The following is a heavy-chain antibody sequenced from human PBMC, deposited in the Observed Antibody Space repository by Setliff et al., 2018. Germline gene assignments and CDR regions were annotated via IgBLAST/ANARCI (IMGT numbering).Heavy chain of an antibody. Sequence: SETLSLTCTVSGGSISSSNWWTWVRQPPGKGLEWIGEIYHSGSINYNPSLKSRVTMSVDKSKNQISLKLTSVTAADTAVYYCGRGFSRIEGWGNWFDPWGQGILVTVS. J-gene: IGHJ5*02. CDR1: GGSISSSNW. CDR3: GRGFSRIEGWGNWFDP. CDR2: IYHSGSI. V-gene: IGHV4-4*02. D-gene: IGHD2-15*01.